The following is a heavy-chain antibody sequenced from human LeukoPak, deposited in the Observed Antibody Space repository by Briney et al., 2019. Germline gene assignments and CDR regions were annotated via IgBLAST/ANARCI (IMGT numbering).Heavy chain of an antibody. CDR3: AKDGDIVVVVAASANSMDV. CDR1: GFTFSSYA. J-gene: IGHJ6*02. CDR2: ISGSGGST. V-gene: IGHV3-23*01. D-gene: IGHD2-15*01. Sequence: GGSLRLSCAASGFTFSSYAMSWVRQAPGKGLEWVSAISGSGGSTYYADSVKGRFTISRDNSKNTLYLQMNSLRAEDTAVYYCAKDGDIVVVVAASANSMDVWGQGTTVTVSS.